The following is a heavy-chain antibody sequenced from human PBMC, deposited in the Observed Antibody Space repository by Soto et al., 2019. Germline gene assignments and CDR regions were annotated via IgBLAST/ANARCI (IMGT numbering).Heavy chain of an antibody. CDR1: GFTFSSYA. J-gene: IGHJ4*02. CDR2: ISGSGGST. CDR3: AKGGVGSDYDYIWGSYRRYYFDY. D-gene: IGHD3-16*02. V-gene: IGHV3-23*01. Sequence: GGSLRLSCAASGFTFSSYAMSWVRQAPGKGLEWVSAISGSGGSTYYADSVKGRFTISRDNSKNTLYLQMNSLRAEDTAVYYCAKGGVGSDYDYIWGSYRRYYFDYWGQGT.